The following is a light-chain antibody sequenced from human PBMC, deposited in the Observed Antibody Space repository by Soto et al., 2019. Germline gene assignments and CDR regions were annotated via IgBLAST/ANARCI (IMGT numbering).Light chain of an antibody. CDR2: GAS. Sequence: EVVLTQSPNTLSLSPGERATLSCWASQSLRSSYLAWYQRKPGQAPRLLMFGASRRATGIPDRFNGSGSGTDFMLTISRLEPEDVAVYYCQQYGSSGTFGQGTKVEIK. CDR1: QSLRSSY. J-gene: IGKJ1*01. CDR3: QQYGSSGT. V-gene: IGKV3-20*01.